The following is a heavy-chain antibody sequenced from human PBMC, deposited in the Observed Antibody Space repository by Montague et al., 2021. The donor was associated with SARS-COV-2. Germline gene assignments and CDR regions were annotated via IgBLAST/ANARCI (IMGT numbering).Heavy chain of an antibody. CDR3: ARIPVGSKYYFDF. D-gene: IGHD6-19*01. CDR2: TYYRSEWYN. Sequence: CAISGDSVSSNIATWNWIRQSPSRGLEWLGRTYYRSEWYNDYAESVKSRITIDPDTSKHQFSLHLNSVTPEDTAVYYCARIPVGSKYYFDFWGQGTPVTVSS. V-gene: IGHV6-1*01. CDR1: GDSVSSNIAT. J-gene: IGHJ4*02.